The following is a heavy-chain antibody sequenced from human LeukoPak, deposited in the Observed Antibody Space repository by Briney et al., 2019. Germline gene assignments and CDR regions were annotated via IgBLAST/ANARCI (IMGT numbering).Heavy chain of an antibody. CDR3: ARARDYYDSSGYYYKYYFDY. Sequence: SVKVSCKASGGTFSSYAVSWVRQAPGQGLEWMGRIIPILGIANYAQKFQGRVTMTRDMSTSTVYMELSSLRSEDTAVYYCARARDYYDSSGYYYKYYFDYWGQGTLVTVSS. J-gene: IGHJ4*02. D-gene: IGHD3-22*01. CDR1: GGTFSSYA. CDR2: IIPILGIA. V-gene: IGHV1-69*04.